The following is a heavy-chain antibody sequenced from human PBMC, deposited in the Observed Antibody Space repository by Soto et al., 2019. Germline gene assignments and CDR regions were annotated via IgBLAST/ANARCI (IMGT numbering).Heavy chain of an antibody. CDR3: ARGELDRTIDY. Sequence: GGSLRLSCAASGFTFSSRSVNWVRQAPGKGLEWISYISGMSTTIYYANSVKGRFTISRDNAKNSVFLQMNNLRDDDTATYFCARGELDRTIDYWGQGTLVTVSS. J-gene: IGHJ4*02. D-gene: IGHD1-1*01. V-gene: IGHV3-48*02. CDR1: GFTFSSRS. CDR2: ISGMSTTI.